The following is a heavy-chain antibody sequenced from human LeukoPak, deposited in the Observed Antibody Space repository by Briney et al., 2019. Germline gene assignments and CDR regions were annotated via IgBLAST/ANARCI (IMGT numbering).Heavy chain of an antibody. CDR3: ASTPDDILTGYRDY. D-gene: IGHD3-9*01. CDR2: IIPILGIA. CDR1: GGTFTSYA. J-gene: IGHJ4*02. V-gene: IGHV1-69*04. Sequence: SVKFSCKASGGTFTSYAISWVRQATGQGLEWMGRIIPILGIANYAQKFQGRVTITADKSTTTAYMELSSLRSEDTVLYYWASTPDDILTGYRDYWGQGTLVTVSS.